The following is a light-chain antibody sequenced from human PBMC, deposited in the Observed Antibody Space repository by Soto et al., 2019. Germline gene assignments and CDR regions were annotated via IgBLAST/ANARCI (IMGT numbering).Light chain of an antibody. CDR2: AAS. V-gene: IGKV1-39*01. Sequence: DIQMTQSPSSLSASVGDRVTITCRASQSISSYLNWYQQKPGKAPKLLSYAASSVQSGVPSRFSGSGSGTEFTLTIISLQPEDFSTYYCQQSYSTPLTFGGGTKVEIK. J-gene: IGKJ4*01. CDR1: QSISSY. CDR3: QQSYSTPLT.